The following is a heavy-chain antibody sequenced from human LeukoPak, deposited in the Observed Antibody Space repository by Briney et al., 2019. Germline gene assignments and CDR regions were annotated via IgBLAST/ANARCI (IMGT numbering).Heavy chain of an antibody. CDR2: IWSDGGKK. CDR1: GFTFRTYG. D-gene: IGHD3-10*01. V-gene: IGHV3-33*01. CDR3: ARDGAVGRPIDP. J-gene: IGHJ5*02. Sequence: GGSLRLSCVASGFTFRTYGMYWVRQAPGKGLEWVAVIWSDGGKKYYAESVKGRFTISRDDSKNTLYLQMNSLSGEDTAVYYCARDGAVGRPIDPWGQGTLVTVSS.